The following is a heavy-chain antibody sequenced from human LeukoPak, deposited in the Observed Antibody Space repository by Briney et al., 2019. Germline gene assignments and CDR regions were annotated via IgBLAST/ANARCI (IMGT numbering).Heavy chain of an antibody. CDR3: ARLRWEQTGYSSDY. CDR1: GFTFNKYS. Sequence: GGSLRLSCAASGFTFNKYSMNCVRQAPGKGLEGVSSISTSSSYIYYADSVKGRFTISRDNAKNSLYLQMNSLRAEDTAVFYCARLRWEQTGYSSDYWGQGNLVTVSS. V-gene: IGHV3-21*06. J-gene: IGHJ4*02. CDR2: ISTSSSYI. D-gene: IGHD4-23*01.